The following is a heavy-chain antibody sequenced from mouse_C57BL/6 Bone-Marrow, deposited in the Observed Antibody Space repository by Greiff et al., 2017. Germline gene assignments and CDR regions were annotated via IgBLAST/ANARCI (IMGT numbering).Heavy chain of an antibody. D-gene: IGHD2-2*01. CDR2: INPGSGGT. CDR3: ARMVKGY. V-gene: IGHV1-54*01. CDR1: GYAFTNYL. Sequence: QVQLQQSGAELVRPGTSVKVSCKASGYAFTNYLIEWVKQRPGKGLEWIGVINPGSGGTNYNEKFKGKATLTADKSSSTAYMQLSSLTSEDSAVYFCARMVKGYWGQGTTLTVSS. J-gene: IGHJ2*01.